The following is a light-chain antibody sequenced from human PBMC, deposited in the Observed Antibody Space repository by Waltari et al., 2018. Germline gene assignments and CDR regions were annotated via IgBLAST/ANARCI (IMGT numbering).Light chain of an antibody. CDR1: QSISSW. V-gene: IGKV1-5*03. Sequence: DIQMTQSPSTLSASVGDRVTITCRASQSISSWLAWYQQKPGKAPKLLIYKASSLESGVPSRFSGSGSVTEFTLTISSLQPDDFATYYCQQYNSYPYTFGQGTKVEIK. CDR3: QQYNSYPYT. J-gene: IGKJ2*01. CDR2: KAS.